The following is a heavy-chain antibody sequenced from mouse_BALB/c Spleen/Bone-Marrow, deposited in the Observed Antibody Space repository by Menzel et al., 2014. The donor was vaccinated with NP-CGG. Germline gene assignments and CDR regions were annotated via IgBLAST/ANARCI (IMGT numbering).Heavy chain of an antibody. D-gene: IGHD4-1*01. CDR1: GFNIXDTY. Sequence: VQLQQSGAELVKPGALVKLSCTASGFNIXDTYMHWVKQRPEQGLEWIGRIDPANGNTKYDPRFQGKATITADTSSNTAYLQLSSLTSEDTAVYYCARWEYYAMDYWGQGTSVTVSS. J-gene: IGHJ4*01. V-gene: IGHV14-3*02. CDR2: IDPANGNT. CDR3: ARWEYYAMDY.